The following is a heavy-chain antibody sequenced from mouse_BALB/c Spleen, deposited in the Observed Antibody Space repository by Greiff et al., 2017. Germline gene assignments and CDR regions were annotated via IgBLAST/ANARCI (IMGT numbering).Heavy chain of an antibody. J-gene: IGHJ4*01. CDR3: ARDRSSLYYAMDY. Sequence: VQLKESGGGLVKPGGSLKLSCAASGFTFSSYAMSWVRQSPEKRLEWVAEISSGGSYTYYPDTVTGRFTISRDNAKNTLYLEMSSLRSEDTAMYYCARDRSSLYYAMDYWGQGTSVTVSS. CDR1: GFTFSSYA. V-gene: IGHV5-9-4*01. D-gene: IGHD6-1*01. CDR2: ISSGGSYT.